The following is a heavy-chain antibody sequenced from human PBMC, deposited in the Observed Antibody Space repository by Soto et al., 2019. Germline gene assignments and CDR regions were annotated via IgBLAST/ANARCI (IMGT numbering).Heavy chain of an antibody. CDR3: ARVDSSSYYYYYGMDV. CDR2: IYYSGST. CDR1: GGSISSGGYY. Sequence: PSETLSLTCTVSGGSISSGGYYWSWIRQHPGKGLEWIGYIYYSGSTYYNPSLKSRVTISVDTSKNQFSLKLSSVTAADTAVYYCARVDSSSYYYYYGMDVWGQGTTVTVSS. D-gene: IGHD6-6*01. V-gene: IGHV4-31*03. J-gene: IGHJ6*02.